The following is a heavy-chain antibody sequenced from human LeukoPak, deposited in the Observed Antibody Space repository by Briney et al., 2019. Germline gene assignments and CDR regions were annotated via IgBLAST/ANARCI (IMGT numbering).Heavy chain of an antibody. CDR3: AKGPETGWYEYFQH. J-gene: IGHJ1*01. V-gene: IGHV3-30*04. D-gene: IGHD6-19*01. CDR2: ISYDGSHK. CDR1: GFTFSSYA. Sequence: AGGSLRLSCSASGFTFSSYAMHWVRQAPGKGLEWVAVISYDGSHKYYADSVKGRFTISRDNSKNTLYLQMNSLRAEDTAVYYCAKGPETGWYEYFQHWGQGTLVTVSS.